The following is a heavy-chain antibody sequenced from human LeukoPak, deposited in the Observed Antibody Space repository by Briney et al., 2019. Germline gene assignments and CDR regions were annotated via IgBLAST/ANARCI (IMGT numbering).Heavy chain of an antibody. CDR3: ASSSHHDFWSAVLFDP. J-gene: IGHJ5*02. Sequence: ASVKVSCKASGGTFSSYAISWVRQAPGQGLEWMGGIIPIFGTANYAQKFQGRVTITADKSTSTAYMELSSLRSEDTAVYYCASSSHHDFWSAVLFDPWGQGTLVTVSS. D-gene: IGHD3-3*01. CDR1: GGTFSSYA. V-gene: IGHV1-69*06. CDR2: IIPIFGTA.